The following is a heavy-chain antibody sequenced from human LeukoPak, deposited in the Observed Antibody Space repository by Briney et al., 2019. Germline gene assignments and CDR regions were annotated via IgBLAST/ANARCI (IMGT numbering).Heavy chain of an antibody. J-gene: IGHJ4*02. V-gene: IGHV1-69*04. Sequence: GSSVKVSCKASGGTFSSYAISWVRQAPGQGLEWMGRIIPILGIANYAQKFQGRVTITADKSTSTAYMELSSLRSEDTAVYYCATTASVVTRPPHWGQGTLVTVSS. CDR3: ATTASVVTRPPH. CDR1: GGTFSSYA. D-gene: IGHD4-23*01. CDR2: IIPILGIA.